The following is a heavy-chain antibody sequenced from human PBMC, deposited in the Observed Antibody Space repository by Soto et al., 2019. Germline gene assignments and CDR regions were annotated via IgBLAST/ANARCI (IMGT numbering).Heavy chain of an antibody. CDR3: ARGLYSSSHFDY. Sequence: SETLSLTCAVYGGSFIGYYWSWIRQPPGKGLEWIGEINHSGSTNYNPSLKSRVTISVDTSKNQFSLKLSSVTAADTAVYYCARGLYSSSHFDYWGQGTLVTVSS. D-gene: IGHD6-13*01. CDR2: INHSGST. CDR1: GGSFIGYY. V-gene: IGHV4-34*01. J-gene: IGHJ4*02.